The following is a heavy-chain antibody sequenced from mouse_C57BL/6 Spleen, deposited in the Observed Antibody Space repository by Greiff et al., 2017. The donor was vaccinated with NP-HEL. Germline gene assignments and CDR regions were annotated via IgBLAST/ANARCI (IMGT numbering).Heavy chain of an antibody. CDR2: INPSTGGT. CDR3: ARSGGYYGYFDY. J-gene: IGHJ2*01. Sequence: VQLQQSGPELVKPGASVKISCKASGYSFTGYYMNWVKQSPEKSLEWIGEINPSTGGTTDNQKFKAKATLTVDKSSSTAYMQLKSLTSEDSAVYYCARSGGYYGYFDYWGQGTTLTVSS. V-gene: IGHV1-42*01. D-gene: IGHD1-1*02. CDR1: GYSFTGYY.